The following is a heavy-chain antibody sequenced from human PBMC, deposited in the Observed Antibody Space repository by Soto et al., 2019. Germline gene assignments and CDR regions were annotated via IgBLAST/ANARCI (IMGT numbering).Heavy chain of an antibody. V-gene: IGHV6-1*01. Sequence: TLSLTVAITGGSVSSNSAGWSWVRQSPSRGLEWLGRTYYRSKWYYEYAVSVRGRITINPDTSKNQYSLQLNSVTPEDTAVYFCARGEQYSGRIFDYWGQGTLVTVSS. CDR3: ARGEQYSGRIFDY. D-gene: IGHD1-26*01. CDR2: TYYRSKWYY. CDR1: GGSVSSNSAG. J-gene: IGHJ4*01.